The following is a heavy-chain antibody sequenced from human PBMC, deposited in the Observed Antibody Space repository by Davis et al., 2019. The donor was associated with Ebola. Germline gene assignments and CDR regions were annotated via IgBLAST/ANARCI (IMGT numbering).Heavy chain of an antibody. V-gene: IGHV3-48*01. CDR1: GFTFSSYS. CDR2: ISSSSSTI. J-gene: IGHJ4*02. CDR3: AKDMSAVAGTNDSDY. D-gene: IGHD6-19*01. Sequence: PGGSLRLSCAASGFTFSSYSMNWVRQAPGKGLEWVSYISSSSSTIYYADSVKGRFTISRDNAKNSLYLQMNSLRAEDTAVYYCAKDMSAVAGTNDSDYWGQGTLVTVSS.